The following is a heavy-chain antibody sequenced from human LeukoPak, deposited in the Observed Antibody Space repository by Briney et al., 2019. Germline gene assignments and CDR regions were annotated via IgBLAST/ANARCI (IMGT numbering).Heavy chain of an antibody. D-gene: IGHD2-8*01. J-gene: IGHJ4*02. CDR1: GFSFSNYV. V-gene: IGHV3-23*01. CDR3: VKGSTNARPYYFDY. Sequence: GGSLRLSCAASGFSFSNYVMSWVRQAPGKGLEWVSAMTGGGDSTYYGDSVKGRFTISRDNSKNTLYLQMNSLRAEDTAVYYCVKGSTNARPYYFDYWGQGTLVTASS. CDR2: MTGGGDST.